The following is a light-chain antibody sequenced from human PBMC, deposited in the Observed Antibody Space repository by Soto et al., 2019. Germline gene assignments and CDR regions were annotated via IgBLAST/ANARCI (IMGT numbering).Light chain of an antibody. J-gene: IGLJ2*01. Sequence: QAVVTQPPSVSGATGQRVTISCTGCSSNIGAGYDVHWYQQLPGTAPKLLIYGNSNRPSGVPDRFSGSKSGTSASLAITGLQAEDEADYYCQSYDSSLSGVVFGGGTKLTVL. CDR2: GNS. V-gene: IGLV1-40*01. CDR1: SSNIGAGYD. CDR3: QSYDSSLSGVV.